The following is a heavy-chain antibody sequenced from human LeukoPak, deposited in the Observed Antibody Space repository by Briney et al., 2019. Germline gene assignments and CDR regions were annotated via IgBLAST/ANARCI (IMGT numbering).Heavy chain of an antibody. V-gene: IGHV4-39*01. CDR3: ARLLVGVITTHSGDC. Sequence: SETLSLTSTVSSDSISNSAYHWGWIRQPPRRGLEWIGTIYYSRGTYYNPSLKSRVTISVDTSKNQFSLKLSSVTAADTAVYYCARLLVGVITTHSGDCWGQGTLVTVSS. CDR2: IYYSRGT. D-gene: IGHD3-22*01. J-gene: IGHJ4*02. CDR1: SDSISNSAYH.